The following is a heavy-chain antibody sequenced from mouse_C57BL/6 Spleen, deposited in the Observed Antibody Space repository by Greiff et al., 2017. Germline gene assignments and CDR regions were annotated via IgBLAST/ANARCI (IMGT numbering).Heavy chain of an antibody. CDR2: INPGSGGT. Sequence: QVQLKQSGAELVRPGTSVKVSCKASGYAFTNYLIEWVKQRPGQGLEWIGVINPGSGGTNYNEKFKGKATLTADKSSSTAYMQLSSLTSEDSAVYFCARSITTVAPFAYWGQGTLVTVSA. D-gene: IGHD1-1*01. CDR1: GYAFTNYL. CDR3: ARSITTVAPFAY. V-gene: IGHV1-54*01. J-gene: IGHJ3*01.